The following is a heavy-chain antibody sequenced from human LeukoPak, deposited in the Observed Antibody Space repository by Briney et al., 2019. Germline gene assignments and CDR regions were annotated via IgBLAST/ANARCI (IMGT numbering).Heavy chain of an antibody. CDR1: GYSFTSYW. V-gene: IGHV5-10-1*01. CDR3: ARGDCNGGSCYGDFYYGMDV. J-gene: IGHJ6*04. Sequence: GESLKISCKGSGYSFTSYWISWVRQMPGKGLEWMGRIDPSDSYTNYSPSFQGHVTISADKSISTAYLQWSSLKASDTAMYYCARGDCNGGSCYGDFYYGMDVWGKGTTVTVSS. D-gene: IGHD2-15*01. CDR2: IDPSDSYT.